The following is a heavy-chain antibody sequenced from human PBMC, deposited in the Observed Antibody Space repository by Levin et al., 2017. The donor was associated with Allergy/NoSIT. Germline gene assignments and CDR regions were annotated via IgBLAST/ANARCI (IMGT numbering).Heavy chain of an antibody. D-gene: IGHD3-3*01. V-gene: IGHV3-23*01. CDR3: AKAKNQMAEFWSGNLHSYYYSVDV. CDR1: GFTFTNYA. J-gene: IGHJ6*02. Sequence: GGSLRLSCAASGFTFTNYAMTWVRQAPGKGLEWVSAISGDAGSTSYADSVKGRFSISRDNSKNTLYLQMNSLRAEDTAVYYCAKAKNQMAEFWSGNLHSYYYSVDVWGQGTTVTVS. CDR2: ISGDAGST.